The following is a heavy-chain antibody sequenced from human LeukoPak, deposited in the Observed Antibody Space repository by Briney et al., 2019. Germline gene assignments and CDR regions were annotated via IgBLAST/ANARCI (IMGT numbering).Heavy chain of an antibody. D-gene: IGHD3-22*01. CDR1: GFTFSSYS. J-gene: IGHJ4*02. V-gene: IGHV3-30*04. Sequence: PGGSLRLSCAASGFTFSSYSMHWVRRAPGKGLEWVALTSYDGSNKYRADSVKGRFTISRDNSKNTLYLQMNSLRAEDTAVYYCARATNYYYDSSGYAPDFDYWGQGTLVTVSS. CDR3: ARATNYYYDSSGYAPDFDY. CDR2: TSYDGSNK.